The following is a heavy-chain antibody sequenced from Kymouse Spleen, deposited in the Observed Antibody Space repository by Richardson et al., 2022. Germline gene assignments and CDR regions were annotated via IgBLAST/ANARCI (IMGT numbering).Heavy chain of an antibody. J-gene: IGHJ6*02. CDR1: GFTFSSYA. V-gene: IGHV3-23*04. D-gene: IGHD3-10*01. CDR3: AASYYYGSGSYSIYYYYGMDV. Sequence: EVQLVESGGGLVQPGGSLRLSCAASGFTFSSYAMSWVRQAPGKGLEWVSAISGSGGSTYYADSVKGRFTISRDNSKNTLYLQMNSLRAEDTAVYYCAASYYYGSGSYSIYYYYGMDVWGQGTTVTVSS. CDR2: ISGSGGST.